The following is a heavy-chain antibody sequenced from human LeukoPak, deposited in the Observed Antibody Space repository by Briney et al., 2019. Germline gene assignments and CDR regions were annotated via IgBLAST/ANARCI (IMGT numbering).Heavy chain of an antibody. D-gene: IGHD5-12*01. CDR1: GFNLSNYE. CDR2: ISSSDSTI. V-gene: IGHV3-48*03. CDR3: ARLSGSYSDY. J-gene: IGHJ4*02. Sequence: PGGSLRLSCAASGFNLSNYEMNWVRQAPGKGLEWVSYISSSDSTIDYADSVKGRFTISRDNAKNSLYLQMNSLRAEDTAVYYCARLSGSYSDYWGQGTLVTVSS.